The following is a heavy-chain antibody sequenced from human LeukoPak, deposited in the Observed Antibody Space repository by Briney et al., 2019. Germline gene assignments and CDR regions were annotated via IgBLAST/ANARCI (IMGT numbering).Heavy chain of an antibody. CDR1: GGSVSSSSYF. D-gene: IGHD3-22*01. J-gene: IGHJ4*02. Sequence: SGTLSLTCVVSGGSVSSSSYFWGWIRQPPGKGLEWVGSINYSGITYYNPSLKSRVTISVDTSKNHFSLRLSSVTASDTAVYYCARRPSDYYYDSGLTGYYFDYWGQGTLVTVSS. CDR3: ARRPSDYYYDSGLTGYYFDY. CDR2: INYSGIT. V-gene: IGHV4-39*02.